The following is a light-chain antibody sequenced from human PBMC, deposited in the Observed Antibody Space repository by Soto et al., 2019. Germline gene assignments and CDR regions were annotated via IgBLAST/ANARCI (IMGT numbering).Light chain of an antibody. J-gene: IGLJ3*02. CDR2: EVT. V-gene: IGLV2-14*01. Sequence: QSVLTQPASVSGSPGQSITISCTGTSSDVGAYNYVSWYQQHSGKAPKLIIYEVTNRPSGVSNRFSASKSGNTASLTIFGRLDEDEDDYYCSSYTSSSSWVFGGGTKVTVL. CDR3: SSYTSSSSWV. CDR1: SSDVGAYNY.